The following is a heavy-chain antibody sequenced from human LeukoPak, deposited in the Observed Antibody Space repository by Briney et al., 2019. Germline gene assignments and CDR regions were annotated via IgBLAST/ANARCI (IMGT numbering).Heavy chain of an antibody. CDR1: GGTFSSYA. Sequence: SVKVSCKASGGTFSSYAISWVRQARGQRLEWIGWIVVGSGNTNYAQKFQERVTITRDMSTSTAYMELSSLRSEDTAVYYCAADLYSGSYLEYNWFDPWGQGTLVTVSS. D-gene: IGHD1-26*01. CDR2: IVVGSGNT. CDR3: AADLYSGSYLEYNWFDP. J-gene: IGHJ5*02. V-gene: IGHV1-58*02.